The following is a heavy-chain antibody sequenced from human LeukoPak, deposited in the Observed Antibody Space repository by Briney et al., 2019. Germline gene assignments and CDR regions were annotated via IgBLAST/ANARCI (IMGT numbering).Heavy chain of an antibody. J-gene: IGHJ4*02. CDR2: IKQDGSEK. CDR1: GFTFSSYW. CDR3: ARAYYDILTGPFFPDY. Sequence: PGGSLRLSCAASGFTFSSYWMSWVRQAPGKGLEWVANIKQDGSEKYYVDSVKGRFTISRDNAKNSLYLQMNSLRAEDTAVYYCARAYYDILTGPFFPDYWGQGTLVTVSS. D-gene: IGHD3-9*01. V-gene: IGHV3-7*01.